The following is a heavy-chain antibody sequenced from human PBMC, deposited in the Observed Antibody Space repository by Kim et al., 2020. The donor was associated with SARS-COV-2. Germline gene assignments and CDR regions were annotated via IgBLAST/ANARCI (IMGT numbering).Heavy chain of an antibody. CDR2: ISWNSGSI. CDR3: AKGSRVKRLGWIQLFGIDY. CDR1: GFTFGDYA. D-gene: IGHD5-18*01. J-gene: IGHJ4*02. V-gene: IGHV3-9*01. Sequence: GGSLRLSCAASGFTFGDYAMHWVRQAPGKGLEWVSGISWNSGSIGYADSVKGRFTISRDNAKNSLYLQMNSLRAEDTALYYCAKGSRVKRLGWIQLFGIDYWGQGTLVTVSS.